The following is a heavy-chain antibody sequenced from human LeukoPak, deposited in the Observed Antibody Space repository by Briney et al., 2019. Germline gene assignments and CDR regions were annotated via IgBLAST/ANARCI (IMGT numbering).Heavy chain of an antibody. D-gene: IGHD2-15*01. CDR2: IDYSGST. CDR3: ARGALGYCSGGSCYGNWFDP. Sequence: SETLSLTCTVSRGSMSHYYWSWIRQPPGKGLEWIGYIDYSGSTNYNPSLKSRLTISLDTSKSQFSLKLSSVTPADTAVYYCARGALGYCSGGSCYGNWFDPWGQGTLVTVSS. CDR1: RGSMSHYY. J-gene: IGHJ5*02. V-gene: IGHV4-59*01.